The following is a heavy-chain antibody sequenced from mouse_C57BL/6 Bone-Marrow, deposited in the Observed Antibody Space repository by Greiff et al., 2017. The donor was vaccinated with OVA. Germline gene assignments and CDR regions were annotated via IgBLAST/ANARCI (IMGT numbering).Heavy chain of an antibody. CDR1: GFTFSDYG. D-gene: IGHD1-1*01. CDR3: ANYYGRSYDWYIDV. CDR2: ISSGSSTI. V-gene: IGHV5-17*01. Sequence: EVMLVESGGGLVKPGGSLTLSCAASGFTFSDYGMHWVRQAPEKGLEWVAYISSGSSTIYYADTVKGRFTISRDNANNTLFLQMTSLRSEDTAMYYCANYYGRSYDWYIDVWGTGTTVTVSS. J-gene: IGHJ1*03.